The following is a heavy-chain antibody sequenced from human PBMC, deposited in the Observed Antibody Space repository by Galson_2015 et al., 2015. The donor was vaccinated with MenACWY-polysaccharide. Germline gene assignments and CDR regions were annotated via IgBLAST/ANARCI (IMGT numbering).Heavy chain of an antibody. CDR2: ISWNSGSI. V-gene: IGHV3-9*01. J-gene: IGHJ4*02. D-gene: IGHD3-22*01. Sequence: SLRLSCAASGFTFNDYAMHWVRQAPGKGLKWVSRISWNSGSIAYADSVKGRFTISRDNVKNSLYLQMNSLRPEDTALYFCAKDKYGDYYDSSGYFDYWGQGTLVTVSS. CDR1: GFTFNDYA. CDR3: AKDKYGDYYDSSGYFDY.